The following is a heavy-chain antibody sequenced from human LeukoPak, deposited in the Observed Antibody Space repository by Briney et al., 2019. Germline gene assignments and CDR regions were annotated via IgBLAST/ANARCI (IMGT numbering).Heavy chain of an antibody. D-gene: IGHD2-21*02. V-gene: IGHV1-2*06. CDR2: INPNSGGT. J-gene: IGHJ3*02. CDR1: GYTFTGYY. Sequence: EASVKVSCKASGYTFTGYYMHRVRQAPGQGLEWMGRINPNSGGTNYAQKFQSRVTMTRDTSISTAYMELSRLRSDDTAVYYCAAEVTTDAFDIWGQGTMVTVSS. CDR3: AAEVTTDAFDI.